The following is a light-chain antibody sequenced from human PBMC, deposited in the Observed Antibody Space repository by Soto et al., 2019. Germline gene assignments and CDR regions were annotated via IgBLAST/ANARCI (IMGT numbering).Light chain of an antibody. CDR3: QSYDSSLSGV. Sequence: QSVLTQPASVSGAPGQRVTISCTGSSSNIGACYDVHWYQQLPGTAPKLLIYGNSNRPSGVPDRFSGSKSGTSASLAITGLQAEDEADYYCQSYDSSLSGVFGGGTQLTVL. CDR1: SSNIGACYD. CDR2: GNS. V-gene: IGLV1-40*01. J-gene: IGLJ2*01.